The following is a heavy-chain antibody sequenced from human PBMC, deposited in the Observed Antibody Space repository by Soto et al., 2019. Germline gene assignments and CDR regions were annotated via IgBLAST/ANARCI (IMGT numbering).Heavy chain of an antibody. Sequence: GESLKISCAASGFTFSSYWMSWVRQAPGKGLEWVANIKQDGSEKYYVDSVKGRFTISRDNAKNSLYLQMNSLRAEDTAVYYCARDLGLSSRGYYYYYMDVWGKGTTVTVSS. J-gene: IGHJ6*03. V-gene: IGHV3-7*01. CDR2: IKQDGSEK. D-gene: IGHD6-13*01. CDR1: GFTFSSYW. CDR3: ARDLGLSSRGYYYYYMDV.